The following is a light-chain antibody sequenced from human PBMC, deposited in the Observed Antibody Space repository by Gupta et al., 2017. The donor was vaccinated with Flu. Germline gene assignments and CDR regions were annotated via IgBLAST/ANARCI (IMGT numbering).Light chain of an antibody. CDR2: DAS. CDR3: QQYHNLLL. Sequence: VGDKGTITCKASHDIQKYLNWYQQKPGKAPELLIYDASNLETGVPSRFSGSGSGTDFTFTISSLQPEDFATYYGQQYHNLLLFGGGTKVEMK. V-gene: IGKV1-33*01. CDR1: HDIQKY. J-gene: IGKJ4*01.